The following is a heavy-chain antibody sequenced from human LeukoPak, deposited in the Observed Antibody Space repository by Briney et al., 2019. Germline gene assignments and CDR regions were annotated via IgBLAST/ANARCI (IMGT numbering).Heavy chain of an antibody. D-gene: IGHD5-18*01. V-gene: IGHV4-59*01. J-gene: IGHJ4*02. CDR2: IYYSGST. CDR1: GGSISSYY. Sequence: SETLSLTCTVSGGSISSYYWSWIRQPPGKGLEWIGYIYYSGSTNYNPSLKSRVTISVDTSKNQFSLKLSSVTAADTAVYYCARLGSQLWRYFDCWGQGTLVTVSS. CDR3: ARLGSQLWRYFDC.